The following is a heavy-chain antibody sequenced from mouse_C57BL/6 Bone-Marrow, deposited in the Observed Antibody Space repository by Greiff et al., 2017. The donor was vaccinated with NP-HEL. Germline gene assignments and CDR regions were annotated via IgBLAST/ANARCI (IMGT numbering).Heavy chain of an antibody. D-gene: IGHD1-1*01. J-gene: IGHJ2*01. CDR2: IDPSDSYT. CDR3: AREGVITTIFDY. Sequence: QVQLKQPGAELVMPGASVKLSCKASGYTFTSYWMHWVKQRPGQGLEWIGEIDPSDSYTNYNQKFKGKSTLTVDKSSSTAYMQLSSLTSEDSAVYYCAREGVITTIFDYWGHGTTLTVSS. V-gene: IGHV1-69*01. CDR1: GYTFTSYW.